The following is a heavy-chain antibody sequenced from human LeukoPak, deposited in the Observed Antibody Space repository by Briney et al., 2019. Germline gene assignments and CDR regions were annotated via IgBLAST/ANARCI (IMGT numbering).Heavy chain of an antibody. CDR1: GFTVSSNY. V-gene: IGHV3-66*01. D-gene: IGHD6-13*01. CDR2: IYSGGST. CDR3: ARDIAAAAYFDY. Sequence: PPGGSLRLSCAASGFTVSSNYMSWVRQAPGKGLEWVSVIYSGGSTYYADSVKGRFTISRDNSKNTLYLQMNSLRAEDTAVYYCARDIAAAAYFDYWGLGTLVTVSS. J-gene: IGHJ4*02.